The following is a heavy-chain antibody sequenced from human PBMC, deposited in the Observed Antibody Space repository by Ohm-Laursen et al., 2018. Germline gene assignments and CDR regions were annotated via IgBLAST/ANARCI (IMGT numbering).Heavy chain of an antibody. Sequence: SLRLSCTASGFIFSDYGMHWVRQAPGTRLEWVSYISDTGSHIYYAGSVRGRFTISRDNAQNSLYLHMSSLRAEDTAIYYCARDDGAYARRSGMDVWGQGTTVTVSS. J-gene: IGHJ6*02. CDR2: ISDTGSHI. CDR3: ARDDGAYARRSGMDV. CDR1: GFIFSDYG. D-gene: IGHD2-8*01. V-gene: IGHV3-21*01.